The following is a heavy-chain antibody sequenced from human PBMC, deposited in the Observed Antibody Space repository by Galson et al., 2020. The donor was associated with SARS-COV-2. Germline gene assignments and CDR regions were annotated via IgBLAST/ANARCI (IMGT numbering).Heavy chain of an antibody. V-gene: IGHV3-23*01. CDR3: AKVGRYCSSTNCYTPFDY. CDR1: GFIFHTYD. J-gene: IGHJ4*02. D-gene: IGHD2-2*02. Sequence: GGSLRLSCAASGFIFHTYDMSWVRQAPGKGLEWVSGISGSGSSTYYAESVKGRFTISRDNSQNTLYLQMNSLRAEDTALYYCAKVGRYCSSTNCYTPFDYWGQGTLVTVSS. CDR2: ISGSGSST.